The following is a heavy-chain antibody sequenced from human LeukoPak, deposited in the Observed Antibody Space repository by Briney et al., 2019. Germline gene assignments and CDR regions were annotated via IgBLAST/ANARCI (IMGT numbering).Heavy chain of an antibody. CDR1: GFTFSSYS. CDR2: ISGSSSTI. CDR3: ARLKRSSLRYFDY. Sequence: GGSLRLSCAASGFTFSSYSMNWVRQAPGKGLEWVSYISGSSSTIYYADSVKGRFTISRDNAKNSLYLQMNSLRAEDTAVYYCARLKRSSLRYFDYWGQGTLVTVSS. V-gene: IGHV3-48*01. J-gene: IGHJ4*02. D-gene: IGHD6-13*01.